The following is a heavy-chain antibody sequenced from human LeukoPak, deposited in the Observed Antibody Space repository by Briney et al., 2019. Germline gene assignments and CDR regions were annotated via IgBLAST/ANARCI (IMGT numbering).Heavy chain of an antibody. CDR1: GFIVSGDF. D-gene: IGHD3-22*01. CDR2: ISSSGSGDNT. V-gene: IGHV3-23*01. Sequence: PGGSLRLSCAASGFIVSGDFMSWARQAPGKGLEWVSGISSSGSGDNTYYADSVKGRFTISRDSSKNTLYLQMNSLRAEDTAVYYCAKASSITMIVVVSLYFQHWGQGTLVTVSS. CDR3: AKASSITMIVVVSLYFQH. J-gene: IGHJ1*01.